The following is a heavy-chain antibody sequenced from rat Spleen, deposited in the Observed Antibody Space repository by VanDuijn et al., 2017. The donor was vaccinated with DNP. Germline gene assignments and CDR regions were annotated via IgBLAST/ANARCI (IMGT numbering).Heavy chain of an antibody. V-gene: IGHV5-7*01. CDR2: ISYDGSST. CDR1: GFTFSDYN. D-gene: IGHD4-6*01. CDR3: ARHKALGELGDY. Sequence: EVQLVESGGGLVQPGRSLKLSCAASGFTFSDYNMAWVRQAPKKGLEWVATISYDGSSTYYRDSVKGRFTISRDNAKSTLYLQMDSLRSEDTATYYCARHKALGELGDYWGQGVMVTVSS. J-gene: IGHJ2*01.